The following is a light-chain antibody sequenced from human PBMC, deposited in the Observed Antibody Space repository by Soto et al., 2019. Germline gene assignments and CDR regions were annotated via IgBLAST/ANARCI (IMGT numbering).Light chain of an antibody. Sequence: QSALTQPASVSGSPGQSITISCTGGSSDIGGYNYVSWFQQHPGKVPKLMIYEVTNRPSGVSNRFSGSKSGSTASLTISGLQAEDDADYYCSSYTSSNTLVVGTGTKRTVL. CDR3: SSYTSSNTLV. CDR1: SSDIGGYNY. CDR2: EVT. V-gene: IGLV2-14*01. J-gene: IGLJ1*01.